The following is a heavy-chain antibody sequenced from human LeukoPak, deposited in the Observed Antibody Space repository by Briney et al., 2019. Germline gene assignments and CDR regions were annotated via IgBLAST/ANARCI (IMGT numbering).Heavy chain of an antibody. CDR2: ISSSGTTI. V-gene: IGHV3-48*03. CDR3: ARVGVVVAATGNLWFDP. Sequence: PGGSLRLSCAASGFTFSSYEMNWVRQAPGTGLEWVPYISSSGTTIYYADSVKGRFTISRHNAKNSLYLQMNSLRAEDTAVYYCARVGVVVAATGNLWFDPWGQGTLVTVSS. D-gene: IGHD2-15*01. J-gene: IGHJ5*02. CDR1: GFTFSSYE.